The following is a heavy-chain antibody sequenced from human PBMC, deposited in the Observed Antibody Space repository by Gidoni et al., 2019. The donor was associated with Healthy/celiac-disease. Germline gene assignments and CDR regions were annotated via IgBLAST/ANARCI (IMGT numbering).Heavy chain of an antibody. CDR3: TTRPDYYDSSGYHNYFDY. J-gene: IGHJ4*02. Sequence: EVQLVESGGGLVKPGGSLRLPCAASEFTFSHAWMSRVRQAPGKGLEWVGRSKSKTDGGTTDYDAPVKGRFTISRDDSKNTLYLQMNSLKTEDTAVYYCTTRPDYYDSSGYHNYFDYWGQGTLVTVSS. CDR2: SKSKTDGGTT. D-gene: IGHD3-22*01. V-gene: IGHV3-15*01. CDR1: EFTFSHAW.